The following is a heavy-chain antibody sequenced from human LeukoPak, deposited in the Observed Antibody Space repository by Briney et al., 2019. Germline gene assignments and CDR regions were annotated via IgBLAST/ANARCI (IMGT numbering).Heavy chain of an antibody. CDR1: GYTFTSYG. J-gene: IGHJ6*02. Sequence: GASVKVSCKASGYTFTSYGISWVRQAPGQGLEWMGWISAYNGNTNYAQKLQGRVTMTTDTSTSTAYMELRSLRSEDTAVYYCARVRGIVVATYYYGMDVWGQGTTVTVSS. D-gene: IGHD6-19*01. CDR2: ISAYNGNT. V-gene: IGHV1-18*01. CDR3: ARVRGIVVATYYYGMDV.